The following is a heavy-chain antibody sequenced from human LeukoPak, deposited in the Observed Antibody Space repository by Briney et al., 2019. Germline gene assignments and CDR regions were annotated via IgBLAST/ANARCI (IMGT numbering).Heavy chain of an antibody. Sequence: GASVKVSCKAYGYTFTSYGSSWVRQAPGQGLEWMGCISAYNGNTNYAQKLQGRVTMTTDTSTSTAYMELRSLRSDDTAVYYCARDCGGDCYPPDYYYYYMDVWGKGTTVTVSS. J-gene: IGHJ6*03. CDR2: ISAYNGNT. D-gene: IGHD2-21*02. CDR3: ARDCGGDCYPPDYYYYYMDV. CDR1: GYTFTSYG. V-gene: IGHV1-18*01.